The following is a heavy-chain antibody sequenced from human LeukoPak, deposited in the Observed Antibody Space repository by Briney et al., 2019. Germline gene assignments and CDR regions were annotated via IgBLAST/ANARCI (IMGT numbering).Heavy chain of an antibody. J-gene: IGHJ6*03. CDR3: ASYGYCSSTSCYPSGVYYYYYMDV. CDR2: ISSSSSYI. CDR1: GFTFSSYS. V-gene: IGHV3-21*06. D-gene: IGHD2-2*03. Sequence: GGSLRLSCAASGFTFSSYSMNWVRQAPGKGLEWVSSISSSSSYIYYAESVKGRFTISRDNAKNSLYLQMNSLRAEDTAVYYCASYGYCSSTSCYPSGVYYYYYMDVWGKGTTVTISS.